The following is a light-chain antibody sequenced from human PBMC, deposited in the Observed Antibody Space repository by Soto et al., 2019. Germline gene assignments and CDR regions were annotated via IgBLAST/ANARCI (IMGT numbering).Light chain of an antibody. CDR1: SSNTGAGYD. Sequence: QAVVTQPPSVSGSPGQRVTISCTGSSSNTGAGYDVHWYQLFPGTAPKLLIYDNSDRPSGVPDRFSGSKSGTSASLAITGLQAEDEADYYCQSYDSSLSGVVFGGGTKLTVL. J-gene: IGLJ2*01. CDR2: DNS. CDR3: QSYDSSLSGVV. V-gene: IGLV1-40*01.